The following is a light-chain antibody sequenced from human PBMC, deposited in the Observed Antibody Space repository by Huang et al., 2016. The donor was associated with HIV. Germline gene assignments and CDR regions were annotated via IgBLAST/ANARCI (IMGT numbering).Light chain of an antibody. V-gene: IGKV4-1*01. CDR3: QQYYSVPYT. Sequence: DIVMTQSPDSLAVSLGARATINCKSSQNVLSNSNNKNYLAWNQKKPGQPPKLLFYWASTRESGVPDRFRGSGSGTDFTLTINSLQAADVAVYYCQQYYSVPYTFGQGTKVEI. CDR2: WAS. CDR1: QNVLSNSNNKNY. J-gene: IGKJ2*01.